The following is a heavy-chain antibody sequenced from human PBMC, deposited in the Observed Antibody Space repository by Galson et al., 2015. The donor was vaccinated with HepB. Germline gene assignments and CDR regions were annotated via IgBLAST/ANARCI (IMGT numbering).Heavy chain of an antibody. J-gene: IGHJ6*02. V-gene: IGHV3-30-3*01. Sequence: SLRLSCAASGFTFSSYAMHWVRQAPGKGLEWVAVISYDGSNKYYADSVKGRFTISRDNSKNTLYLQMNSLRAEDTAVYYCAKAYYYGSGSFYGMDVWGQGTTVTVSS. CDR3: AKAYYYGSGSFYGMDV. CDR2: ISYDGSNK. CDR1: GFTFSSYA. D-gene: IGHD3-10*01.